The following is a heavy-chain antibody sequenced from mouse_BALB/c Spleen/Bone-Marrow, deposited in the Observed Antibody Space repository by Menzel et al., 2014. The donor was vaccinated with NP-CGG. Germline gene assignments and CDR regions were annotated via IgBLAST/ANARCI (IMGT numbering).Heavy chain of an antibody. CDR1: GFTFSSFG. D-gene: IGHD4-1*01. CDR2: ISSGSSTI. CDR3: TRGGNWDDFDY. J-gene: IGHJ2*01. Sequence: EVQVVESGGGLVQPGGSRKLSCAASGFTFSSFGMHWVRQAPEKGLEWVAYISSGSSTIFYADTVKGRFTVSRDSPKNTLFLQMTSLRSEDTAMYYCTRGGNWDDFDYWGQGTTLTVSS. V-gene: IGHV5-17*02.